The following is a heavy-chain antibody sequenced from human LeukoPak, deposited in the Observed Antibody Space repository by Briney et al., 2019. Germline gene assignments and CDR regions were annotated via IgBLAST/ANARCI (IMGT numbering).Heavy chain of an antibody. D-gene: IGHD4-11*01. CDR1: GFTFSSYG. Sequence: GGSLRLSCAASGFTFSSYGMHWVRQAPGKGLEWVSGISWNSGSIGYADSVKGRFTISRDNAKNSLYLQMNSLRAEDTALYYCAKDATVGGERRYFDYWGQGTLVTVSS. CDR3: AKDATVGGERRYFDY. CDR2: ISWNSGSI. V-gene: IGHV3-9*01. J-gene: IGHJ4*02.